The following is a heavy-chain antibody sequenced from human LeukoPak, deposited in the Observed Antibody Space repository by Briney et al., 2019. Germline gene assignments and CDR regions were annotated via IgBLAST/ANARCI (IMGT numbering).Heavy chain of an antibody. CDR3: ARDKGLPHNYYYGMDV. Sequence: GGSLRLSCAASGFTVSSNYMSWVRQAPGKGLEWVSVIYSGGSTYYADSVKGRFTISRDNSKNTLYLQMNSLRAEDTAVYYCARDKGLPHNYYYGMDVWGQGTTVTVSS. J-gene: IGHJ6*02. D-gene: IGHD2-15*01. V-gene: IGHV3-53*01. CDR2: IYSGGST. CDR1: GFTVSSNY.